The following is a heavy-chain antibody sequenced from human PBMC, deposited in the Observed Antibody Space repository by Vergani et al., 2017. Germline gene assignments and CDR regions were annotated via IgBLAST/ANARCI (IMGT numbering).Heavy chain of an antibody. D-gene: IGHD1-7*01. J-gene: IGHJ5*02. Sequence: QVQLVQSGAEVKKPGASVKVSCKASGYTFTGYYMHWVRQAPGQGLEWMGWINPNSGGTNYAQKFQGRVTMTRDTSISTAYMELSWLRSDDTAVYYCLRTITGTTEWFDPWGQGTLVTVSS. CDR3: LRTITGTTEWFDP. CDR2: INPNSGGT. V-gene: IGHV1-2*02. CDR1: GYTFTGYY.